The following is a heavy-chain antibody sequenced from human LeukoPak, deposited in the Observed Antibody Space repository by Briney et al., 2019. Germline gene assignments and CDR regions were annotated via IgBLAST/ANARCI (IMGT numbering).Heavy chain of an antibody. V-gene: IGHV4-34*01. Sequence: SETLSLTCTVSGGSISSYYWSWIRQPPGKGLEWIGEINHSGSTNYNPSLKSRVTISVDTPKNQFSLKLSSVTAADTAVYYCARRSGASGLELNWGQGTLVTVSS. CDR2: INHSGST. CDR3: ARRSGASGLELN. J-gene: IGHJ4*02. CDR1: GGSISSYY. D-gene: IGHD1-7*01.